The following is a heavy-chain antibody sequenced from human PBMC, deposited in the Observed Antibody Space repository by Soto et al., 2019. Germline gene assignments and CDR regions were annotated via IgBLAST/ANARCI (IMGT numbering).Heavy chain of an antibody. V-gene: IGHV5-51*01. D-gene: IGHD1-26*01. CDR1: GFTFTYYW. Sequence: GESLKISCHTSGFTFTYYWIGWVRQMPGKGLEWVGVIFPLDSDTRYNQAFPGQVTISADKSITTAYLQWNSLRASDTAISYCATHSGYSGSHSTNSPYIEYWGRGTMVTVSS. CDR3: ATHSGYSGSHSTNSPYIEY. CDR2: IFPLDSDT. J-gene: IGHJ4*02.